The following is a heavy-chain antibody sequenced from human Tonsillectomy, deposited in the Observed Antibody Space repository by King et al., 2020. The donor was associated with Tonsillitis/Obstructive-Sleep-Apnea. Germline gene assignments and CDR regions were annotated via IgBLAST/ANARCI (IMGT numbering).Heavy chain of an antibody. V-gene: IGHV5-51*01. Sequence: VQLVESGAEVKKPGESLKISCKGSGYSFTSYWIGWVRQMPGKGLEWMGIIYPGDSDTSYSPSFQGLVTISAAKSISTAYLQLSSLKASDTAMYYCARLGIPTGTAYYYYYMDGWGKGTTVTVSS. CDR1: GYSFTSYW. D-gene: IGHD1-1*01. CDR3: ARLGIPTGTAYYYYYMDG. CDR2: IYPGDSDT. J-gene: IGHJ6*03.